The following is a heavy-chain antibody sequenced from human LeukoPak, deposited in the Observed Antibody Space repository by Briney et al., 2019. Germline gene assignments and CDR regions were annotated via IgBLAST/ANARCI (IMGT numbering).Heavy chain of an antibody. J-gene: IGHJ4*02. CDR1: GFTFDDYT. Sequence: GGSLRLSCAASGFTFDDYTMHWVRQAPGKGLEWVSLISWDGGSTYYADSVKGRFTISRDNAKNSLYLQMNSLRAEDTAVYYCARDRGYSRFDYWGQGTLVTVSS. V-gene: IGHV3-43*01. CDR3: ARDRGYSRFDY. CDR2: ISWDGGST. D-gene: IGHD6-13*01.